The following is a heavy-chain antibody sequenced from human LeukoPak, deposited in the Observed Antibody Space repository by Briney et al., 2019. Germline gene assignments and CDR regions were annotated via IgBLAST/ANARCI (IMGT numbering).Heavy chain of an antibody. CDR1: GFTFSSYS. V-gene: IGHV3-7*01. J-gene: IGHJ4*02. Sequence: GGSLRLSCAASGFTFSSYSMNWVRQAPGKGLEWVAMIKYDGIDKQYLDSVKGRFTISRDNAKNSVYLEMNSLRAEDTAMYYCVRNRGWLQFDNWGQGTLVTVSS. D-gene: IGHD5-24*01. CDR2: IKYDGIDK. CDR3: VRNRGWLQFDN.